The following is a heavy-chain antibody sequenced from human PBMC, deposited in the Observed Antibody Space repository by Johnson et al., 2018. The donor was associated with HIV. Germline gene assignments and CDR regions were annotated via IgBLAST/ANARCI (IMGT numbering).Heavy chain of an antibody. V-gene: IGHV3-30-3*01. D-gene: IGHD4-17*01. CDR1: GFTFSSYA. CDR2: ISYDGSNK. CDR3: ARELEFGDLRKNDAFDI. J-gene: IGHJ3*02. Sequence: QEQLVESGGGLVQPGRSLRLSCAASGFTFSSYAMHWVRQAPGKGLEWVAVISYDGSNKYYADSVKGRFTISRDNSKNTLYLQMNSLRAEDTAVYYCARELEFGDLRKNDAFDIWGQGTMVTVSS.